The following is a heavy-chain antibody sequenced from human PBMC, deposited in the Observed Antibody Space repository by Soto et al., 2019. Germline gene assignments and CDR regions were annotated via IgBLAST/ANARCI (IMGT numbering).Heavy chain of an antibody. J-gene: IGHJ4*02. CDR1: GGSISSGCNY. CDR2: IYYSGSP. Sequence: SETLSLTCTVSGGSISSGCNYWSWIRQHPGKGLEWIGFIYYSGSPSYNPSLQSRVYISVDTSKNQFSLKLSSVTAADTAVYYCASWAGGYSGYVDYWGQGALVTVSS. CDR3: ASWAGGYSGYVDY. V-gene: IGHV4-31*03. D-gene: IGHD5-12*01.